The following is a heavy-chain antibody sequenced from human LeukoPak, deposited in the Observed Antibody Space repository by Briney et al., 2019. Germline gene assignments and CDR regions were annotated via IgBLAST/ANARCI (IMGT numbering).Heavy chain of an antibody. Sequence: GGSLRLSCAASGFTFSSYAMSWVRQAPGKGLEWVSAISGSGGSTYYADSVEGRFTISRDNSKNTLYLQMNSLRAEDTAVYYCAKVANIYYDSSSNYFDYWGQGTLVTVSS. D-gene: IGHD3-22*01. CDR2: ISGSGGST. CDR1: GFTFSSYA. V-gene: IGHV3-23*01. J-gene: IGHJ4*02. CDR3: AKVANIYYDSSSNYFDY.